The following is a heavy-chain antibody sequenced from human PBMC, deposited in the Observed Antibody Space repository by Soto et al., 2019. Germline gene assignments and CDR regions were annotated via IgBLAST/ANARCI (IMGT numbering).Heavy chain of an antibody. CDR2: ISYDGINE. D-gene: IGHD3-16*02. Sequence: QVQLVESGGSVVQPGRSLRLSCEASGFTFTSYAMHWVRQAPGKGLEWVAVISYDGINEYYADSVEGRFTISRDNSKNALFLQMSSLRVEDTAVYYCARDRLRLGELSLIGYFGYWGQGTLVTFSA. CDR3: ARDRLRLGELSLIGYFGY. CDR1: GFTFTSYA. J-gene: IGHJ4*02. V-gene: IGHV3-30*15.